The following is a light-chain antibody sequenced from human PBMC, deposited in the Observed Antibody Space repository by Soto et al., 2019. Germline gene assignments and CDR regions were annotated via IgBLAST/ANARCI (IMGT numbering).Light chain of an antibody. CDR2: DTS. Sequence: VMRQSPATLSVSPGDGATLSCRASQGIGDTLAWYQHKPGQTPRLLIYDTSTMATGVPTRFSGSRSGAEFTLTINSLQSEDFAVYYCQPYNNWPLTFGGGTKVEIK. J-gene: IGKJ4*01. V-gene: IGKV3-15*01. CDR3: QPYNNWPLT. CDR1: QGIGDT.